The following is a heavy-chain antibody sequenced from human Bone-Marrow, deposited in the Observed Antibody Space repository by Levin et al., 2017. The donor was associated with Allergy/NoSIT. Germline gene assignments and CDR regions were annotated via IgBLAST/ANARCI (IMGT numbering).Heavy chain of an antibody. CDR3: ANGGGCRATSWPYTPAVDI. D-gene: IGHD2-15*01. CDR1: GLDFSYYA. V-gene: IGHV3-23*01. CDR2: ISVSAYST. J-gene: IGHJ3*02. Sequence: SCVVSGLDFSYYAMSWVRQAPGKGLEWVSTISVSAYSTYYADSVKGRFTISRDNSKNTAFLQMNSLRAEDTALYYCANGGGCRATSWPYTPAVDIWGQGRMVTVAS.